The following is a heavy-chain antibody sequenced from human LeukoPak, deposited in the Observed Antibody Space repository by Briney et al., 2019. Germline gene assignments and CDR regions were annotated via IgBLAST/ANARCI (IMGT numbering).Heavy chain of an antibody. V-gene: IGHV1-69*04. CDR1: GGTFSSYA. Sequence: GASVKVSCKASGGTFSSYAISWVRQAPGQGLEWMGRIIPILGIANYAQKFQGRVTITADKSTSTAYMELSSLRSEDTAVYYCARDRGSDIVVVPAAMDYWGQGTLVTVSS. J-gene: IGHJ4*02. D-gene: IGHD2-2*01. CDR3: ARDRGSDIVVVPAAMDY. CDR2: IIPILGIA.